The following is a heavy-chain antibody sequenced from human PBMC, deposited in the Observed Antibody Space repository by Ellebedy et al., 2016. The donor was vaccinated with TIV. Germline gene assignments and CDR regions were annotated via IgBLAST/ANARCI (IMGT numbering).Heavy chain of an antibody. CDR1: GYAFTSYD. V-gene: IGHV1-8*01. D-gene: IGHD3-10*02. Sequence: AASVKVSCKASGYAFTSYDINWVRQAPGQGLEWMGWINPNRGNTGYAQKFQGRVTMTRDNSISTAYMELSNLTSEDTAVYYCARDFEFMIYVNGGEYYHYALDVWGQGTTVTVAS. J-gene: IGHJ6*02. CDR3: ARDFEFMIYVNGGEYYHYALDV. CDR2: INPNRGNT.